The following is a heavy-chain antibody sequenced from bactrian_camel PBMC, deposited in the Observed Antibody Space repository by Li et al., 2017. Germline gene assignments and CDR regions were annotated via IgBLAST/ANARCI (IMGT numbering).Heavy chain of an antibody. D-gene: IGHD3*01. CDR1: GYTFSNYW. Sequence: QLVESGGGLVQPGGSLRLSCVASGYTFSNYWIYWVRQAPGKGLEWVSAVNSGGDTTYYADSVRGRFTVSKDNAKNTLYLQMNSLKPEDTAMYYCAADFPSKAATVFCSMTANVYVYWGQGTQVTVS. CDR2: VNSGGDTT. CDR3: AADFPSKAATVFCSMTANVYVY. J-gene: IGHJ4*01. V-gene: IGHV3S1*01.